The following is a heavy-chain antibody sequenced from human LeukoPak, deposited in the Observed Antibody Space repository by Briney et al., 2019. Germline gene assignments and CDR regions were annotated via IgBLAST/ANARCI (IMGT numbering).Heavy chain of an antibody. CDR3: ARLLRGVPAAIRHYYYYMDV. CDR2: IYYSGST. V-gene: IGHV4-59*12. D-gene: IGHD2-2*02. J-gene: IGHJ6*03. Sequence: SETLSLTCTVSGGSISSYYWSWIRQPPGKGLEWIGYIYYSGSTNYNPSLKSRVTISVDTSKNQFSLKLSSVTAADTAVYYCARLLRGVPAAIRHYYYYMDVWGKGTTVTVSS. CDR1: GGSISSYY.